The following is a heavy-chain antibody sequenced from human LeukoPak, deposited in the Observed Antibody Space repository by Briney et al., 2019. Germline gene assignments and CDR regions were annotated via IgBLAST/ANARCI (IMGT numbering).Heavy chain of an antibody. J-gene: IGHJ5*01. CDR3: AMTVASREFDS. D-gene: IGHD6-19*01. V-gene: IGHV4-34*01. CDR1: GGSFSGYY. Sequence: PSETLSLTCTVSGGSFSGYYWSWIRQPPGKGLEWIGEITHRGSTNYNPSLKSRVTMSVDTSKNQFSLKLSSVTAADTAVYYCAMTVASREFDSWGQGTLVTVSS. CDR2: ITHRGST.